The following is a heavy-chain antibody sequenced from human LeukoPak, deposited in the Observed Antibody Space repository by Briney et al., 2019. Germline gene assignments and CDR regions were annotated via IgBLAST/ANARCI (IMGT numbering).Heavy chain of an antibody. J-gene: IGHJ4*02. CDR2: IKNRPDGGTA. CDR1: GITLRNAW. Sequence: GGSLRLSCAATGITLRNAWMSWVRQAPAKGLEWVGRIKNRPDGGTADYAAPVKGRFTISQDESKNTLYVQMNSLTTEDTAVYYCTIGFHRGQGTLVTVSS. CDR3: TIGFH. V-gene: IGHV3-15*01.